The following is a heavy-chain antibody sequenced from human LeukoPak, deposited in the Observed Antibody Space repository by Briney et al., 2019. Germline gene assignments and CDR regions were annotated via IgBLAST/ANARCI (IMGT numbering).Heavy chain of an antibody. CDR3: ARDYSSYGFDY. V-gene: IGHV3-21*01. J-gene: IGHJ4*02. D-gene: IGHD6-6*01. CDR1: GFTFSSYS. Sequence: GGSLRLSCAASGFTFSSYSMNWVRQAPGKGLEWVSSISSSSSYIYYADSVKGRFTISRGNAKNSLYLQMNSLRAEDTAVYYCARDYSSYGFDYWGQGTLVTVSS. CDR2: ISSSSSYI.